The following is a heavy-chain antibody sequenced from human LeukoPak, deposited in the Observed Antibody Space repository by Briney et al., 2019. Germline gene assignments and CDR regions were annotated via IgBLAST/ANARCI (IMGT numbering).Heavy chain of an antibody. CDR3: ARTSGSYLDY. V-gene: IGHV3-11*04. CDR2: ISNSGTNI. D-gene: IGHD5-18*01. Sequence: GGSLRLSCAASGFTFGNHYMSWIRQAPGKGLEWVAYISNSGTNIYYGDSVKGRFTISRDNAKNSLSLQMTSLRADDRALYYCARTSGSYLDYWGQGILVTVSS. J-gene: IGHJ4*02. CDR1: GFTFGNHY.